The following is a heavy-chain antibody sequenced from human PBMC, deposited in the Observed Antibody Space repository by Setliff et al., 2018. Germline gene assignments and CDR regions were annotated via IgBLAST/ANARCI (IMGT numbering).Heavy chain of an antibody. Sequence: GGSLRLSCAASGFTFSSYSMNWVRQVPGKGLEWVSSISSSSSYIYYADSVKGRFTISRDNAKNSLYLQMNSLRAEDTAVYYCARDPFGNPVFDPWGQGTLVTVSS. D-gene: IGHD3-10*01. V-gene: IGHV3-21*01. CDR3: ARDPFGNPVFDP. CDR1: GFTFSSYS. CDR2: ISSSSSYI. J-gene: IGHJ5*02.